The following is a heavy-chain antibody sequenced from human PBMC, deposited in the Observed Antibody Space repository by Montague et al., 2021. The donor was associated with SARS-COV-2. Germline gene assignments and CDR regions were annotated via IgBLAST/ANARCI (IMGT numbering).Heavy chain of an antibody. D-gene: IGHD3-10*01. CDR1: GYSINSNYY. CDR3: ARAPYYGPGKPYQFDY. Sequence: SETRSLTCTVSGYSINSNYYWGWIRQPPGKGLEWIGCSYHSGTTHYHPSLKSRVTISLDTSNNHFSLKVTSVTAADTAVHYCARAPYYGPGKPYQFDYWGRGTLVTVSS. CDR2: SYHSGTT. J-gene: IGHJ4*02. V-gene: IGHV4-38-2*02.